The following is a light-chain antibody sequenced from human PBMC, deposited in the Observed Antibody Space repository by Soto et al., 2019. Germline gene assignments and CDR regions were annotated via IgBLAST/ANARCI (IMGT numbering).Light chain of an antibody. CDR3: CSYELSIIFV. Sequence: QSALTQPRSVSGSPGQSVTISCTGTSSDVGAYNYVSWYQQHPGKAPKLIIYDVSQRPSGVPDRFSASKSGNTASLTISGLQAEDEADYYCCSYELSIIFVFGGGTKLTVL. J-gene: IGLJ2*01. CDR2: DVS. CDR1: SSDVGAYNY. V-gene: IGLV2-11*01.